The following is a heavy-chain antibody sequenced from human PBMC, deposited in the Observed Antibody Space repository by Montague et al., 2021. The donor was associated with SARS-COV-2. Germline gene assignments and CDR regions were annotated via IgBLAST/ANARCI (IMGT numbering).Heavy chain of an antibody. D-gene: IGHD6-6*01. J-gene: IGHJ6*03. CDR3: ARGVRQLGVRYYYYYIDV. CDR1: GGSFSGYY. Sequence: SETLSLTCAVYGGSFSGYYWSWIRQPPGKGLEWIGEINHSGSTNYNPSLKSRVTISMDTSKNLFSLKLSSVTAADTAVYYCARGVRQLGVRYYYYYIDVWDKGTTVTVSS. V-gene: IGHV4-34*01. CDR2: INHSGST.